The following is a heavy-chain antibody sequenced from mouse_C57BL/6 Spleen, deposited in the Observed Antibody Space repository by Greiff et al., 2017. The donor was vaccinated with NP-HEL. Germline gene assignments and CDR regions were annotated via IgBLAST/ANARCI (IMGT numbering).Heavy chain of an antibody. J-gene: IGHJ1*03. D-gene: IGHD2-5*01. CDR2: IYPRSGNT. CDR1: GYTFTSYG. CDR3: ARGSNPPGYFDV. V-gene: IGHV1-81*01. Sequence: VQLQQSGAELARPGASVKLSCKASGYTFTSYGISWVKQRTGQGLEWIGEIYPRSGNTYYNEKFKGKATLTADKSSSTAYMELRSLTSEDSAVYFCARGSNPPGYFDVWGTGTTVTVSS.